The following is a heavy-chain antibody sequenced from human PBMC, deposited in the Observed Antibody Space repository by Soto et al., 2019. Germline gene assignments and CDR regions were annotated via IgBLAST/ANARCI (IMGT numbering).Heavy chain of an antibody. CDR3: ARHRGYSPVGAFDI. D-gene: IGHD5-18*01. Sequence: GESLKISCKGSGYSFTSYWIGWVRQMPGKGLEGMGIIYPGDSDTRYSPPFQGQVAISADKSISTAYRQWGSLKASDTAMYYSARHRGYSPVGAFDIWGQGTMVTVSS. CDR1: GYSFTSYW. V-gene: IGHV5-51*01. CDR2: IYPGDSDT. J-gene: IGHJ3*02.